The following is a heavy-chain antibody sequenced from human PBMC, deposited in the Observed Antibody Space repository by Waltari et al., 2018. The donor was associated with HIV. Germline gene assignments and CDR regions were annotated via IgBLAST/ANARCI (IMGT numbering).Heavy chain of an antibody. CDR2: IYTTGAT. CDR3: ARAYLCKNGVCSFDI. J-gene: IGHJ4*02. Sequence: HVQLQESGPGLVKPSQTLSVTCNVSGDSINSGSYYWNWIRRPAGKGLEWIGRIYTTGATTYNPSLQSRVTISLVTAKNQISLNLDSVTVADTAVYYCARAYLCKNGVCSFDIWGRGTLVTVSS. CDR1: GDSINSGSYY. D-gene: IGHD2-8*01. V-gene: IGHV4-61*02.